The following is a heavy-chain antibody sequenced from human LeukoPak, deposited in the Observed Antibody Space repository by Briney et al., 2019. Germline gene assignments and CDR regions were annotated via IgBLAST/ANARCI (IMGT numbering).Heavy chain of an antibody. D-gene: IGHD3-22*01. CDR3: ARTYYYDSSGSPGDAFDI. V-gene: IGHV1-2*04. CDR1: GYTFTGYY. J-gene: IGHJ3*02. CDR2: INPNSGGT. Sequence: ASVKVSCKASGYTFTGYYMHWVRQAPGQGLEWMGWINPNSGGTNYAQKFQGWVTMTRDTSISTAYMELSRLRSDDTAVYYCARTYYYDSSGSPGDAFDIWGQGTMVTVSS.